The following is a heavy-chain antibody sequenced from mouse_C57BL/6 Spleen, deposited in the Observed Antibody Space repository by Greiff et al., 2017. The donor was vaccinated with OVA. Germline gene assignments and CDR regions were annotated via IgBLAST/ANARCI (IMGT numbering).Heavy chain of an antibody. CDR1: GYSITSGYY. V-gene: IGHV3-6*01. CDR3: VGYDGYYNY. CDR2: ISYDGSN. D-gene: IGHD2-3*01. Sequence: VQLKQSGPGLVKPSQSLSLTCSVTGYSITSGYYWNWIRQFPGNKLEWMGYISYDGSNNYNPSLKNRISITRDTSKNQFFLKLNSVTTEDTATYYCVGYDGYYNYWGQGTTLTVSS. J-gene: IGHJ2*01.